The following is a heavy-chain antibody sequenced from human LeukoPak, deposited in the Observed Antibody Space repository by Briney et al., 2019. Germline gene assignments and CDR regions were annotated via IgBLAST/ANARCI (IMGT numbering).Heavy chain of an antibody. J-gene: IGHJ4*02. D-gene: IGHD3-22*01. CDR2: ISWNSGSI. CDR3: AKGEAYYDSSGYYLDY. CDR1: GFTFDDYA. V-gene: IGHV3-9*01. Sequence: SLKISCKGSGFTFDDYAMHWVRQAPGKGLEWVSGISWNSGSIGYADSVKGRFTISRDNAKNSLYLQMNSLRAEDTALYYCAKGEAYYDSSGYYLDYWGQGTLVTVSS.